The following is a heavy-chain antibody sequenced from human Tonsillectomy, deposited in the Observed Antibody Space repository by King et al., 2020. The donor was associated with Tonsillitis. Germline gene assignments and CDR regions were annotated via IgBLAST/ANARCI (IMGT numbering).Heavy chain of an antibody. CDR2: ISYDGSNK. CDR1: GFTFSSYG. Sequence: VQLVESGGGVVQPGRSLRLSCAASGFTFSSYGMHWVRQAPGKGLEWVAVISYDGSNKYYADSVKGRFTISRDNSKNTLYLQMNSLRAEDTAVYYFGKASFDGPPGIAVAVVYFDSCGPGDLVTVS. CDR3: GKASFDGPPGIAVAVVYFDS. J-gene: IGHJ4*02. V-gene: IGHV3-30*18. D-gene: IGHD6-13*01.